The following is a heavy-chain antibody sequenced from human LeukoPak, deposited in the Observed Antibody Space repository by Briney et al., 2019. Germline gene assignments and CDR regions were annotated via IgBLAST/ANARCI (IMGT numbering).Heavy chain of an antibody. CDR2: INSDGSST. Sequence: GGSLRLSCAASGFTFSGYWMHWVRQAPGKGLVWVSRINSDGSSTSYADSVKGRFTISRDNAKNTLYLQMNSLRAEDTAVYYCARDSGATSCFDYWGQGTLVTVSS. CDR1: GFTFSGYW. J-gene: IGHJ4*02. V-gene: IGHV3-74*01. CDR3: ARDSGATSCFDY. D-gene: IGHD1-26*01.